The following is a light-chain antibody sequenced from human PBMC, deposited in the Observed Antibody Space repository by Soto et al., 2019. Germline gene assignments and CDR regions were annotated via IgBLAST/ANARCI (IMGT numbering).Light chain of an antibody. CDR2: DAS. CDR1: QDISNY. Sequence: DIQMTQSPSSLSASVGGRVTITCQASQDISNYLSWYQYKPGKAPKLLIYDASNLEKGVPSRFSGSGSGTHFTLTISSLQPEDIATYYXQQYDILPRTFGQGTRVEIK. J-gene: IGKJ1*01. V-gene: IGKV1-33*01. CDR3: QQYDILPRT.